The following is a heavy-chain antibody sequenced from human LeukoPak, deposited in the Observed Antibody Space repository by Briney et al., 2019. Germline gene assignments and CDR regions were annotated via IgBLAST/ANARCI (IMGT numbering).Heavy chain of an antibody. CDR1: GYTFTSYY. CDR3: ARETNTVGGAFDI. V-gene: IGHV1-46*01. CDR2: INPSGGST. D-gene: IGHD3-16*01. Sequence: ASVTVSCKASGYTFTSYYMHWVRQAPGQGLEWMGIINPSGGSTSYAQKFQGRVTMTRDTSTSTVYMELSSLRSEDTAVYYCARETNTVGGAFDIWGQGTMVTVSS. J-gene: IGHJ3*02.